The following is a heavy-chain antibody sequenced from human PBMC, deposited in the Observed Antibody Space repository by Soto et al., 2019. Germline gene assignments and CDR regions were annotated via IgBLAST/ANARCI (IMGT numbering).Heavy chain of an antibody. D-gene: IGHD6-13*01. Sequence: ASVKVSCKASGGTFSSYAISWVRQAPAQGLEWMGGIIPIFGTANYAQKFQGRVTITADESTSTAYMELSSLRSEDTAVYYCARARGIADPLYYYYGMDVWGQGTTVTVSS. V-gene: IGHV1-69*13. CDR3: ARARGIADPLYYYYGMDV. CDR1: GGTFSSYA. CDR2: IIPIFGTA. J-gene: IGHJ6*02.